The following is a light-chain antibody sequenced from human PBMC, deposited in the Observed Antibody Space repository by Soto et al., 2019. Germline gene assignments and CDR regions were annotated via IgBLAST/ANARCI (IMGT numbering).Light chain of an antibody. CDR1: QSVSGN. CDR2: GAS. Sequence: EIVLTQSPATLSVSPGERVTLSCRASQSVSGNLAWYQQKPGQAPRLLIYGASTRATGIPARFSGGGSGTEFTLTIRSLQSEDFAVYYCQQNNNWITFGQGTRLEIK. CDR3: QQNNNWIT. J-gene: IGKJ5*01. V-gene: IGKV3-15*01.